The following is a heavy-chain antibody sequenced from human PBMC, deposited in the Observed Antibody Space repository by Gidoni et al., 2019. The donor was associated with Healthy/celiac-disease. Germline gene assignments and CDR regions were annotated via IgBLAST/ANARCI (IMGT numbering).Heavy chain of an antibody. D-gene: IGHD2-2*01. V-gene: IGHV3-23*01. Sequence: EVQLLESGGGLVQPGGSLRLSCAASGFTFSSYAMSWVRQAPGKGLEWVSAISGSGGSTYYADSVKGRFTISRDNSKNTLYLQMNSLRAEDTAVYYCAKSEYCSSTSCYPANYYYYYGMDVWGQGTTVTVSS. J-gene: IGHJ6*02. CDR3: AKSEYCSSTSCYPANYYYYYGMDV. CDR1: GFTFSSYA. CDR2: ISGSGGST.